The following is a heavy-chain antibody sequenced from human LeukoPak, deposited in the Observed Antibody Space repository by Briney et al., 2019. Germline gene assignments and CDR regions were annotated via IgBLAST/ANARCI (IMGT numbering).Heavy chain of an antibody. CDR1: GFTFSSYS. CDR3: ATDWVRDEGY. J-gene: IGHJ4*02. V-gene: IGHV3-21*01. D-gene: IGHD5-24*01. CDR2: ISSSSSYI. Sequence: GGSLRLSCAASGFTFSSYSMNWVRQAPGKGLEWVSSISSSSSYIYYADSVKGRFTISRDNAKNSLYLQMNSLTAEDTAVYYCATDWVRDEGYWGQGTLVTVSS.